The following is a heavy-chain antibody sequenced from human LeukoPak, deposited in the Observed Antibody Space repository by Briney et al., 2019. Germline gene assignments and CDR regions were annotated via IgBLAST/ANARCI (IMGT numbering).Heavy chain of an antibody. J-gene: IGHJ5*02. V-gene: IGHV1-69*05. D-gene: IGHD6-13*01. CDR3: ARLNKGSSSWYWGYNWFDP. CDR1: GGTFSSYA. Sequence: SVKVSCKASGGTFSSYAISRVRQAPGQGLEWMGGIIPIFGTASYAQKFQGRVTITTDESTSTAYMELSSLRSEDTAVYYCARLNKGSSSWYWGYNWFDPWGQGTLVTVSS. CDR2: IIPIFGTA.